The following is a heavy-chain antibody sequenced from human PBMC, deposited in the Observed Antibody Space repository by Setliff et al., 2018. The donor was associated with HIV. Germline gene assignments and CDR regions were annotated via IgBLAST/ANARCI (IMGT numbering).Heavy chain of an antibody. J-gene: IGHJ6*02. Sequence: PSETLSLTCTVSGGSISTGGYYWSWIRQHPGKGLEWIGYIYYSGSTYYNPSLQSRVTISVDTSKNQFSLKLSSVTAADTAVYYCARDGNYDFWSGYYYGLGMDVWGQGTTVTVSS. CDR2: IYYSGST. V-gene: IGHV4-31*03. CDR3: ARDGNYDFWSGYYYGLGMDV. D-gene: IGHD3-3*01. CDR1: GGSISTGGYY.